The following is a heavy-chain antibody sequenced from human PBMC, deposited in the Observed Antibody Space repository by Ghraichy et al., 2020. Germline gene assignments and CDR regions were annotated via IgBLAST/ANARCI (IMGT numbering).Heavy chain of an antibody. Sequence: GGSLRLSCAASGFTFSSYAMSWVRQAPGKGLEWVSSVSAYNNNTYYTDSVKGRFTISRDNSRSTLYLQMNSLRDEDTAVYYCAKEKQRNFDFWGQGTLVTVSS. CDR3: AKEKQRNFDF. J-gene: IGHJ4*02. D-gene: IGHD6-25*01. V-gene: IGHV3-23*01. CDR1: GFTFSSYA. CDR2: VSAYNNNT.